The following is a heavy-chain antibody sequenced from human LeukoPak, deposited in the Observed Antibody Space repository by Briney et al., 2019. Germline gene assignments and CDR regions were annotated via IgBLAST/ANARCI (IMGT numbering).Heavy chain of an antibody. CDR2: IYTSGST. D-gene: IGHD2-2*01. V-gene: IGHV4-4*07. CDR3: ARDEPGDHLARPADRFDY. Sequence: SETLSLTCTVSGGSITNNYWVWIRQPAGKGLEWIGRIYTSGSTIYNPSLKSRVTMSVDTSKSQFSLNLGSVTAADTAVYYCARDEPGDHLARPADRFDYWGQGTLVTVSS. CDR1: GGSITNNY. J-gene: IGHJ4*02.